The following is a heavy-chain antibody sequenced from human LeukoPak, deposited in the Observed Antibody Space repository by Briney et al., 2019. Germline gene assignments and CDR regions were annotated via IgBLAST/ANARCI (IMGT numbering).Heavy chain of an antibody. Sequence: ASVKVSCKASGYTFTSYYMHWVRQAPGQGLEWMGIINPSGGSTSYAQKFQGRVTMTRDTSTSTLYMQLSSLTSEDTAVYFCARQELYIVVVVAANWFVPWGQGTVIA. CDR3: ARQELYIVVVVAANWFVP. CDR2: INPSGGST. J-gene: IGHJ5*02. V-gene: IGHV1-46*01. D-gene: IGHD2-15*01. CDR1: GYTFTSYY.